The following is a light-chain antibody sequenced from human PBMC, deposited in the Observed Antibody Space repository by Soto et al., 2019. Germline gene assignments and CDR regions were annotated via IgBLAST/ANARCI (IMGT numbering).Light chain of an antibody. CDR1: SSDIGGHHF. CDR3: SSYTSSSLYV. J-gene: IGLJ1*01. CDR2: EVT. V-gene: IGLV2-14*01. Sequence: QSVLTQPASVSGSPGQSITISCTGTSSDIGGHHFVSWYQQQSGKAPKLVIYEVTDRPSGVSDRLSGSKSGSTASLTISGLQPEDEADYYCSSYTSSSLYVFGTGTKVTVL.